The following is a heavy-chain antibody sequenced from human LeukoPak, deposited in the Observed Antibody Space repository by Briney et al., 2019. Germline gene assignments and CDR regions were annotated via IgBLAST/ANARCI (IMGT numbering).Heavy chain of an antibody. CDR2: SSHDGSNI. Sequence: GGSLPLSCAASGFPFSSYGMPWVRQAPGKGLEWVAVSSHDGSNIYYGDSVKGRFSISRDNSKTTLYLQMNSLRVEDTAVYFCAKDPYRVVVATGNYLDPWGQGTLVTVSS. D-gene: IGHD2-15*01. V-gene: IGHV3-30*18. CDR3: AKDPYRVVVATGNYLDP. CDR1: GFPFSSYG. J-gene: IGHJ5*02.